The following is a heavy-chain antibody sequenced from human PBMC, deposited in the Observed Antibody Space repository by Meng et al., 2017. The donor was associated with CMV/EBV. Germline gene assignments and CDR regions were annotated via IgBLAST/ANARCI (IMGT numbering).Heavy chain of an antibody. V-gene: IGHV1-2*02. CDR3: ARSFHYYDSSGYSQGSHFDY. CDR1: GYY. CDR2: INPNSGGT. Sequence: GYYMHWVQQAPGQGLEWMGWINPNSGGTNYAQKFQGRVTMTRDTSISTAYMELSRLRSDDTAVYYCARSFHYYDSSGYSQGSHFDYWGQGTLVTVSS. D-gene: IGHD3-22*01. J-gene: IGHJ4*02.